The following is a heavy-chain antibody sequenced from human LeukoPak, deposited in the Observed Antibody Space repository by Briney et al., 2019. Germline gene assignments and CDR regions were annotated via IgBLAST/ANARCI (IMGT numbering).Heavy chain of an antibody. CDR2: IYYSGST. J-gene: IGHJ5*02. Sequence: TSETLSLTCTVSGGSISSSSYYWGWIRQPPGKGLEWIGSIYYSGSTYCNPSLKSRVTISVDTSKNQFSLKLSSVTAADTAVYYCAGDVTESGLLWFGELSSWFDPWGQGTLVTVSS. D-gene: IGHD3-10*01. CDR3: AGDVTESGLLWFGELSSWFDP. V-gene: IGHV4-39*02. CDR1: GGSISSSSYY.